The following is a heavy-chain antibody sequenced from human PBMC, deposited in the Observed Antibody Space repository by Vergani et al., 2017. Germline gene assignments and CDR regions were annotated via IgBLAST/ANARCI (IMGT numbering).Heavy chain of an antibody. CDR3: ARGGRQWLGRTYFDY. Sequence: QVQLQQWGAGLLKPSETLSLTCAVYGGSSSGYYWSWIRQPPGKGLEWIGEINHSGSTNYNPSLKSRVTISLDTSKNQFSLKLSSVTAADTAVYYCARGGRQWLGRTYFDYWGQGTLVTVSS. CDR1: GGSSSGYY. CDR2: INHSGST. J-gene: IGHJ4*02. V-gene: IGHV4-34*01. D-gene: IGHD6-19*01.